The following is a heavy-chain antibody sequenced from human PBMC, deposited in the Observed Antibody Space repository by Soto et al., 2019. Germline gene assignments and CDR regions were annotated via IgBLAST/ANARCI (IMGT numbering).Heavy chain of an antibody. V-gene: IGHV4-39*01. Sequence: SETLSLTCIVSGGSISSSSYYWGWIRQPPGKGLEWIGSIYYSGSTYYNPSLKSRVTISVDTSKNQFSLKLSSVTAADTAVYYCARRLKRDDTFDIWGQGTMVTVSS. J-gene: IGHJ3*02. CDR1: GGSISSSSYY. CDR2: IYYSGST. CDR3: ARRLKRDDTFDI.